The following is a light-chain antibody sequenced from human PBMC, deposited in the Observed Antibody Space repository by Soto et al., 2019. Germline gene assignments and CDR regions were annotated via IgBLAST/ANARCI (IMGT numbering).Light chain of an antibody. CDR2: AAS. J-gene: IGKJ2*01. Sequence: EIVLMQSPGTLSLSPGERATLSCRASQSVNNNYLAWYQQKPGQAPRLLIYAASSRATGIPDRFSGSGSGTDFTLTISRLEPEDFAVYYCQQYGSSQYTFGQGTKLEIK. V-gene: IGKV3-20*01. CDR1: QSVNNNY. CDR3: QQYGSSQYT.